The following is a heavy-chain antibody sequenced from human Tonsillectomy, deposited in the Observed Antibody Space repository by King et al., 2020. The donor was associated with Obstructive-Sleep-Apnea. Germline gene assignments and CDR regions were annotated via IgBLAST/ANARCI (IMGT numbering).Heavy chain of an antibody. CDR2: ISSSGSTI. D-gene: IGHD3-10*01. J-gene: IGHJ5*02. CDR3: ARVRVLLWFGELLGPDWFDP. V-gene: IGHV3-11*01. CDR1: GFTFSDYY. Sequence: VQLVESGGGLVKPGGSLRLSCAASGFTFSDYYMSWIRQAPGKGLEWVSYISSSGSTIYYADSVKGRFTISRDNAKNSLFLQMNSLRAEDTAVYYWARVRVLLWFGELLGPDWFDPWGQGTLVTVSS.